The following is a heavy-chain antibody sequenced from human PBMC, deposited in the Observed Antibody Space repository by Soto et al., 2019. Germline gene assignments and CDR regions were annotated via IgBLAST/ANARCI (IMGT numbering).Heavy chain of an antibody. CDR3: ARYMRRFLSPQYYFDY. V-gene: IGHV4-59*01. CDR1: GGSISSYY. Sequence: QVQLQESGPGLVKPSETLSLTCTVSGGSISSYYWSWIRQPPGKGLEWIGYIYYSGSTNYNPSLKSRVTISVDTSKNQFSLKLSSVTAADTAVYYCARYMRRFLSPQYYFDYGGQGTLVTVSS. J-gene: IGHJ4*02. D-gene: IGHD3-3*01. CDR2: IYYSGST.